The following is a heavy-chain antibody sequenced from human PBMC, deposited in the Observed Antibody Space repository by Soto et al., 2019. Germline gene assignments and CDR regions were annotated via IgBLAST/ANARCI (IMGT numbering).Heavy chain of an antibody. V-gene: IGHV3-7*03. J-gene: IGHJ4*02. D-gene: IGHD6-19*01. Sequence: GGSLRLSCVASGFTFSISFMGWVRQAPGKGLEWVANINQDGGGTYYVDSVEGRFTISRDNAKDSLYLQMNSLRGEDTAVYYCARYFRGSGRYFFDYWGQGTLVTVSS. CDR3: ARYFRGSGRYFFDY. CDR1: GFTFSISF. CDR2: INQDGGGT.